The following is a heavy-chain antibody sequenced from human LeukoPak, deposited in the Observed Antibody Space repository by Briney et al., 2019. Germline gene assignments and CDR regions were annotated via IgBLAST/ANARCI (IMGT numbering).Heavy chain of an antibody. J-gene: IGHJ2*01. V-gene: IGHV4-4*07. D-gene: IGHD1-14*01. Sequence: RPSETLSLTCTVSDGSISNYYWTWIRQPPGKGLEWIGRIYVSGSTNYNPPLKSRVTISVDTSKNQFSLKLSSVTAADTAVYYCARTDEPGYFDLWGRGTLVTVSS. CDR1: DGSISNYY. CDR2: IYVSGST. CDR3: ARTDEPGYFDL.